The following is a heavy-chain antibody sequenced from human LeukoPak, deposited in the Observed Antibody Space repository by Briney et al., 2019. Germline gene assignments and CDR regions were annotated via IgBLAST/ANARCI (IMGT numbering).Heavy chain of an antibody. V-gene: IGHV3-30*18. CDR1: GFTFQTFG. CDR3: AKSMGATYFDY. J-gene: IGHJ4*02. Sequence: GGSLRLSCAVSGFTFQTFGMHWVRQTPGKGLEWVALISFDGSYKYYADSVKGRFTISRDNSKNTLYLQMNSLRAEDTAVYYCAKSMGATYFDYWGQGTLVTVSS. CDR2: ISFDGSYK. D-gene: IGHD1-26*01.